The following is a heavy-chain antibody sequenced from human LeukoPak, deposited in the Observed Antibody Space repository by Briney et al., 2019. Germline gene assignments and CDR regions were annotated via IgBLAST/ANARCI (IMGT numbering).Heavy chain of an antibody. CDR1: GGSISSGGYY. CDR2: IYYSGST. D-gene: IGHD3-22*01. CDR3: ARGTIRYYYDSSGYYYSPPNYYGMDV. V-gene: IGHV4-31*03. J-gene: IGHJ6*02. Sequence: PSETLSLTCTVSGGSISSGGYYWSWIRQHPGKGLEWIGYIYYSGSTYYNPSLKSRVTISVDTSKNQFSLKLSSVTAADTAVYYCARGTIRYYYDSSGYYYSPPNYYGMDVWGQGTTVTVSS.